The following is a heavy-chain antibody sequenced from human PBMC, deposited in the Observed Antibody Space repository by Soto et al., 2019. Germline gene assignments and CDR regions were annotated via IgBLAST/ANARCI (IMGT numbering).Heavy chain of an antibody. CDR1: GFTFSNYA. J-gene: IGHJ4*02. V-gene: IGHV3-23*01. Sequence: VSLRLSCAASGFTFSNYAMGWVRQAPGKGLEWVSLVSATAGTTYYTDSVKGRFTISRDNSRNTVYLQMNSLRADDTAVYYCAKDRLAGGFDYWGQGTLVTVSS. CDR2: VSATAGTT. D-gene: IGHD3-16*01. CDR3: AKDRLAGGFDY.